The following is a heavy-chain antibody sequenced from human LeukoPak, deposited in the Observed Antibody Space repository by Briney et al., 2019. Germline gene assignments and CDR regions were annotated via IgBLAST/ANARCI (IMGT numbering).Heavy chain of an antibody. CDR1: GFTFDNYA. V-gene: IGHV3-30-3*01. CDR3: AREGSIVARTDY. D-gene: IGHD3-16*02. J-gene: IGHJ4*02. CDR2: ISFDGNQE. Sequence: GRSLRLSFEASGFTFDNYAMHWVRQAPGRRLEWVAVISFDGNQEYYPDSVKGRFTISRDNSKNTLYLQMNGLKTEDTAVYYCAREGSIVARTDYWGQGALVIVSS.